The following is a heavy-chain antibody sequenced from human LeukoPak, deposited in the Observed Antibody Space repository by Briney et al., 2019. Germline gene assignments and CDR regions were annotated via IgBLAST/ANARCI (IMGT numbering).Heavy chain of an antibody. V-gene: IGHV4-34*01. D-gene: IGHD3-10*01. CDR2: INHSGGT. CDR1: GGSFSGYY. J-gene: IGHJ3*02. Sequence: SETLSLTCAVYGGSFSGYYWSWIRQPPGKGPEWIGEINHSGGTNYKPSLKSRITISVDTSENQFSLKLSSVTAADTAVYYCARWGPGAFDIWGQGTMVTVSS. CDR3: ARWGPGAFDI.